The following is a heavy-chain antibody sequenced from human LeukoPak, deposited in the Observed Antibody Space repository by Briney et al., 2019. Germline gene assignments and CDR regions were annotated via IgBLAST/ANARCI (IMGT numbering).Heavy chain of an antibody. CDR2: IYYSGST. CDR1: GGSISSSSYY. D-gene: IGHD6-19*01. Sequence: SETXSLTCTVSGGSISSSSYYWGWIRQPPGKGLEWIGSIYYSGSTYYNPSLKSRITISVDTSKNEFSLKLSSVTAADTAVYYCARLGFDDSSGWYYFDYWGQGTLVTVSS. CDR3: ARLGFDDSSGWYYFDY. J-gene: IGHJ4*02. V-gene: IGHV4-39*01.